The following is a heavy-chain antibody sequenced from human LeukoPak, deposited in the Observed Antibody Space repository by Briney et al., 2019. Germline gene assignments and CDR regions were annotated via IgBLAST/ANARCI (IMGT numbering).Heavy chain of an antibody. CDR1: GDSVSTNSVA. J-gene: IGHJ3*01. CDR2: TYYRSKWNN. V-gene: IGHV6-1*01. D-gene: IGHD2-15*01. CDR3: ARGRYSGFDL. Sequence: SQTLSLTCAISGDSVSTNSVAWNWIRQSPSRGLEWLGRTYYRSKWNNDYAVSVKSRITINPDTSKNQFSLQLNSVTPDDAALYYCARGRYSGFDLWGQGTMVTVSS.